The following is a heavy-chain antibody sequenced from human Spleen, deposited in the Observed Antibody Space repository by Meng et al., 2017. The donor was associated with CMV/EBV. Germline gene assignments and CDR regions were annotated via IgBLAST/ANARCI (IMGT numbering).Heavy chain of an antibody. Sequence: QVQLQQWGAGLLKPSETPSLTCAVYGGSFSGYYWSWIRQPPGKGLEWIGEINHSGSTNYNPSLKSRVTISVDTSKNQFSLKLSSVTAADTAVYYCAGRAVAGKEVDYWGQGTLVTVSS. D-gene: IGHD6-19*01. CDR1: GGSFSGYY. CDR2: INHSGST. J-gene: IGHJ4*02. CDR3: AGRAVAGKEVDY. V-gene: IGHV4-34*01.